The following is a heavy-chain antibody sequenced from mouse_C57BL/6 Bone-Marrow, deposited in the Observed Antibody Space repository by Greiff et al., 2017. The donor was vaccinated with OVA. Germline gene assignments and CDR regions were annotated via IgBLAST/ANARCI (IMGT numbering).Heavy chain of an antibody. CDR1: GYTFTSYW. CDR2: IDPSDSYT. V-gene: IGHV1-69*01. Sequence: QVQLQQSGAELVMPGASVKLSCKASGYTFTSYWMHWVKQRPGQGLEWIGEIDPSDSYTNYNQKFKGKSTLTVDKSSSTAYMQLSSLPSEDSAVYYCARRDYWGQGTTLTVSS. J-gene: IGHJ2*01. CDR3: ARRDY.